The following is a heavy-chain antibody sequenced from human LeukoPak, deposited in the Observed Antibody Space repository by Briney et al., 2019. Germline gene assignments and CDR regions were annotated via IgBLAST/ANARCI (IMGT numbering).Heavy chain of an antibody. CDR1: GFTFSNYA. CDR3: AKLVDSASMI. CDR2: ISGSGAGT. J-gene: IGHJ4*02. V-gene: IGHV3-23*01. D-gene: IGHD1-26*01. Sequence: PGGSLRLSCAASGFTFSNYAMIWVRQAPGKGLEWVSAISGSGAGTYYADSVKGRFTISRDNSRNTLYLQMNSLRPEDTAVYFCAKLVDSASMIWGRGTRVTVSS.